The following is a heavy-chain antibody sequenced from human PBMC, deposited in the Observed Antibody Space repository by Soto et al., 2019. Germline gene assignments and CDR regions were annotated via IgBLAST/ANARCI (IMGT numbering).Heavy chain of an antibody. CDR3: ARGGGVGVAGSAAFDM. CDR1: GYPVTAYY. J-gene: IGHJ3*02. D-gene: IGHD3-3*01. CDR2: INPATGAA. V-gene: IGHV1-2*02. Sequence: QLHLVQSGAVVKKPGASVTVSCSASGYPVTAYYMHWVRQAPGRGLEWMGGINPATGAAKYTQTFQGRDHMTSAQSTSTVLMELGGMKSEDTAVFYCARGGGVGVAGSAAFDMWGQGTLVTVSS.